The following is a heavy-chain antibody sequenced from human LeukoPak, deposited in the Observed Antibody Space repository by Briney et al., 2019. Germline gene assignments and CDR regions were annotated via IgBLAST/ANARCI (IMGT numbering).Heavy chain of an antibody. D-gene: IGHD1-20*01. CDR3: ARDLDNWNDPGYYGMDV. CDR1: GFTFSDYY. CDR2: ISSSGSTI. Sequence: GGSLRLSCAASGFTFSDYYMSWIRQAPGKGLEWVSYISSSGSTIYYADSVKGRFTISRDNAKNSLYLQMNSLRAEDTAVYYCARDLDNWNDPGYYGMDVWGQGTTVTVSS. V-gene: IGHV3-11*04. J-gene: IGHJ6*02.